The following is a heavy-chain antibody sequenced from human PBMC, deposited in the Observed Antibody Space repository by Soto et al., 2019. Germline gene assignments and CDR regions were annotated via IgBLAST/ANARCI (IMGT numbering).Heavy chain of an antibody. CDR1: GFTFSSYA. V-gene: IGHV3-23*01. J-gene: IGHJ1*01. Sequence: GGSLRLSCAASGFTFSSYAMSWVRQAPGKGLEWVSAISGSGGSTYYAYSVKGRFTISRDTSKNTLYLQMNRLRAEDTAVYYCAKEFDCSSTSYYPCRYFQHWGQGTMVTVSS. D-gene: IGHD2-2*01. CDR2: ISGSGGST. CDR3: AKEFDCSSTSYYPCRYFQH.